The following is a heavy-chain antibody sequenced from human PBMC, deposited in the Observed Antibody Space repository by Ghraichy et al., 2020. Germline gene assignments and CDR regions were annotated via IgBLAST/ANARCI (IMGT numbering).Heavy chain of an antibody. D-gene: IGHD4-11*01. V-gene: IGHV3-48*02. CDR1: GFTFSDNN. J-gene: IGHJ4*02. CDR3: ATDYSNNGSPYYFDY. CDR2: ISSSGGTI. Sequence: GGSLRLSCAASGFTFSDNNMSWVRQAPGKGLEWVSYISSSGGTIYYADSVKGRFTISRDNAKNSLYLRMNSLRDEDTAVYYCATDYSNNGSPYYFDYWGQGTLVTVSS.